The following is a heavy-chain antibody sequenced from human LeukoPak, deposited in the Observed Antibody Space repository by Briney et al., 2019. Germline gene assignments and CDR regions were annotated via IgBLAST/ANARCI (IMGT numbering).Heavy chain of an antibody. CDR1: GFTFSSYE. D-gene: IGHD6-13*01. J-gene: IGHJ4*02. CDR2: ISSSGSTI. CDR3: ARGLRYSSSWYNFDY. V-gene: IGHV3-48*03. Sequence: GGSLRLSCAAAGFTFSSYEMKWGRQAPGKGLEWVSYISSSGSTIYYADSVKGRFTISRDNAKNSLYLQMNSLRDEDTAVYYCARGLRYSSSWYNFDYWGQGTLVTVSS.